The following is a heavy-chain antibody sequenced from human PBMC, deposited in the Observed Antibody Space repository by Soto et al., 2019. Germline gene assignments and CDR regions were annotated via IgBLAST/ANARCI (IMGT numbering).Heavy chain of an antibody. Sequence: SETLSLTCTVSGGSISSYYWSWIRQPPGKGLEWIGYIYYSGSTNYNPSLKSRVTISVDTSKNQFSLKLSSVTAADTAVYYCARDQLQNSNYVISETFNWFDLWGQGTLVTVSS. D-gene: IGHD4-4*01. J-gene: IGHJ5*02. CDR3: ARDQLQNSNYVISETFNWFDL. CDR2: IYYSGST. V-gene: IGHV4-59*01. CDR1: GGSISSYY.